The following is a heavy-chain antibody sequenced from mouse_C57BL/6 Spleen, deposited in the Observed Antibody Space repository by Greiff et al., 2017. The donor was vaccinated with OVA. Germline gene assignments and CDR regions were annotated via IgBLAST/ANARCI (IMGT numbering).Heavy chain of an antibody. J-gene: IGHJ4*01. CDR2: IDPSDSYT. Sequence: QVQLKESGAELVMPGASVKLSCKASGYTFTSYWMHWVKQRPGQGLEWIGEIDPSDSYTNYNQKFKGKSTLTVDKSSSTAYMQLSSLTSEDSAVYYCARGRITRAMDYWGQGTSVTVSS. CDR3: ARGRITRAMDY. D-gene: IGHD2-4*01. CDR1: GYTFTSYW. V-gene: IGHV1-69*01.